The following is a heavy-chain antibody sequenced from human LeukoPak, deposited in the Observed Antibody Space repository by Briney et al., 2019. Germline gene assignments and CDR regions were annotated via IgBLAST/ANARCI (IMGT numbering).Heavy chain of an antibody. D-gene: IGHD3-16*02. CDR1: GYTFTGYY. V-gene: IGHV1-2*02. CDR3: AREHPHGDYVWGSYHSAVDP. Sequence: ASVKVSCKASGYTFTGYYMHWVRQAPGQGLEWMGWINPNSGGTNYAQKFQGRVTMTRDTSISTAYMELSRLRSDDTAVYYCAREHPHGDYVWGSYHSAVDPWGQGTLVTVSS. CDR2: INPNSGGT. J-gene: IGHJ5*02.